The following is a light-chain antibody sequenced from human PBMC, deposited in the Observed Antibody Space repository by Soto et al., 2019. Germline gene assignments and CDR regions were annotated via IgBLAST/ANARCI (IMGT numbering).Light chain of an antibody. Sequence: VLTQPASVSGSPGQSITISCTGTSSDVGGYNYVSWYQHHPGKAPKLMIYDVSNRPSGVSNRFSGSKSGNTASLTISGLQPEDEAEYYCSSYTTSNTRQIVLGTGTKVTVL. CDR1: SSDVGGYNY. CDR2: DVS. J-gene: IGLJ1*01. CDR3: SSYTTSNTRQIV. V-gene: IGLV2-14*03.